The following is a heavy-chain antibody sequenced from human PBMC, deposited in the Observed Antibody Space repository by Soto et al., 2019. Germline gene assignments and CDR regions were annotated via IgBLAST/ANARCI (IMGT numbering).Heavy chain of an antibody. J-gene: IGHJ6*02. CDR2: IDPSDSYT. CDR3: ESSQGGMDL. Sequence: GESLKISCKGTGYSFTSYWIGWVRQMPGKGLEWMGRIDPSDSYTNYSPSFQGHVTISADKYISTAYLKWSSLKASDTAMYYCESSQGGMDLWGQGTKVTVSS. CDR1: GYSFTSYW. V-gene: IGHV5-10-1*01.